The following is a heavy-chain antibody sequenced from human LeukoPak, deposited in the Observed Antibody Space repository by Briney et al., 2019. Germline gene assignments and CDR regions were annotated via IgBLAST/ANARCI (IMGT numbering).Heavy chain of an antibody. CDR2: ISSSGSTI. D-gene: IGHD2-15*01. Sequence: GGSLRLSCAAPGFTFSSYAMSWIRQAPGKGLEWVSYISSSGSTIYYADSVKGRFTISRDNAKNSLYLQMNSLRAEDTAVYYCARSPDIVVVVAAVRAYYYGMDVWGQGTTVTVSS. CDR1: GFTFSSYA. CDR3: ARSPDIVVVVAAVRAYYYGMDV. V-gene: IGHV3-11*01. J-gene: IGHJ6*02.